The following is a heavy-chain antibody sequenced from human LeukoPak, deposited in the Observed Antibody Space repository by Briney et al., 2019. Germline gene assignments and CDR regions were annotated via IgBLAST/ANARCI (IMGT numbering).Heavy chain of an antibody. Sequence: GGSLRLSCTASGFTFGDYAMSWVRQAPGKGLEWVGFIRSKAYGGTTEYAASVKGRFTISRDDSKSIAYLQMNSLKTEDTAVYYCTRDRGSAAAGTQDGAEYFQHWGQGTLVTVSS. V-gene: IGHV3-49*04. D-gene: IGHD6-13*01. CDR1: GFTFGDYA. CDR3: TRDRGSAAAGTQDGAEYFQH. J-gene: IGHJ1*01. CDR2: IRSKAYGGTT.